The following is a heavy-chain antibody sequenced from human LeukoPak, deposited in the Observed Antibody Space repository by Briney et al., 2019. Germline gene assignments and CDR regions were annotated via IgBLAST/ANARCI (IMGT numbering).Heavy chain of an antibody. CDR1: GGSFSGYY. CDR2: LNHSGST. V-gene: IGHV4-34*01. CDR3: AREDTMVRGVSPAFDI. Sequence: SETLSLTCAVYGGSFSGYYWSWIRQTPGKGLEWIGELNHSGSTNYNPSLKSRVTISVDTSKNQFSLKLSSVTAADTAVYYCAREDTMVRGVSPAFDIWGHGTMVTVSS. J-gene: IGHJ3*02. D-gene: IGHD3-10*01.